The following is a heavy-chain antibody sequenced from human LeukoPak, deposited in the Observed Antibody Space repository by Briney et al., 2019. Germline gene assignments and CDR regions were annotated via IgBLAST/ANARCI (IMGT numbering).Heavy chain of an antibody. CDR2: INPNSGGT. D-gene: IGHD1-1*01. CDR3: ARDQNGTPWYYFDY. CDR1: GYTFTGYY. Sequence: ASVKVSCKASGYTFTGYYMHWVRQAPGQGLEWMGWINPNSGGTNYAQKFQGRVTMTRDTSISTAYMELSRLRSDDTAVYYCARDQNGTPWYYFDYWGQGTLVTVSS. J-gene: IGHJ4*02. V-gene: IGHV1-2*02.